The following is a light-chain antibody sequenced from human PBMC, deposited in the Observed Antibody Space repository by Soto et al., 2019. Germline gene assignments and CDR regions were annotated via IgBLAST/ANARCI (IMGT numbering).Light chain of an antibody. Sequence: QSALTQPASVSGSPGQSITISCTGTSSDVGGYNYVSWYQQHPDKAPKLMIFDVSSRPSGVSNRFSGSKSGSTASLTISGLQAEDDADYYCSSYTSSTHVLFGGGTQLTVL. CDR1: SSDVGGYNY. CDR3: SSYTSSTHVL. V-gene: IGLV2-14*03. CDR2: DVS. J-gene: IGLJ2*01.